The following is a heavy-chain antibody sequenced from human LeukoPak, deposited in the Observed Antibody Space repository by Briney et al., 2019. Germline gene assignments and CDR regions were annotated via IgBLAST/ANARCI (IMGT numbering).Heavy chain of an antibody. J-gene: IGHJ4*02. V-gene: IGHV3-66*01. CDR2: IYSGGDT. CDR1: GFTVSNNY. CDR3: ARVAKERVGGVYYFDY. D-gene: IGHD1-1*01. Sequence: GGSLRLSCAASGFTVSNNYMNWVRQAPGKGLEWVSLIYSGGDTHYADSVKGRFTISRDSSKNTLFLQMNSLRAGDTAVYYCARVAKERVGGVYYFDYWGQGTLVTVSS.